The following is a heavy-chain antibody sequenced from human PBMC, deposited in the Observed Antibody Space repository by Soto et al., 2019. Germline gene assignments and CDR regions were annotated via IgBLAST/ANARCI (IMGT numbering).Heavy chain of an antibody. J-gene: IGHJ4*02. CDR3: ARRIVATETFDY. CDR1: GGSISSSSYY. CDR2: IYSTENT. D-gene: IGHD5-12*01. Sequence: SETLSLTCTVSGGSISSSSYYWGWIRQPPGKGLEWIGTIYSTENTYYHPSLLSRVTISVDTSMNEFSLRLSSVTAADTAVYYCARRIVATETFDYWGQGTLVTVSS. V-gene: IGHV4-39*01.